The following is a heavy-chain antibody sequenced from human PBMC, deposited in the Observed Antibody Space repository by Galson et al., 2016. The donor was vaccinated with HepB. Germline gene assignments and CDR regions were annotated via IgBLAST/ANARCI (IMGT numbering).Heavy chain of an antibody. CDR1: GFSVSSNY. CDR3: ARGYDSSGFGAYYLEY. J-gene: IGHJ4*02. Sequence: SLRLSCAASGFSVSSNYMSRVRQAPGKGLEWVSVIYSGGTTYSADSVKGRFTISRDKSKNTLYFQMNSLRAEDTAVYYCARGYDSSGFGAYYLEYWGQGTLVTVSS. CDR2: IYSGGTT. V-gene: IGHV3-53*01. D-gene: IGHD3-22*01.